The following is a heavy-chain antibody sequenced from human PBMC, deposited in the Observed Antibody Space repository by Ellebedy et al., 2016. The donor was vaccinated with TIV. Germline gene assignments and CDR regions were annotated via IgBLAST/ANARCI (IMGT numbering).Heavy chain of an antibody. CDR1: GGSISSSNW. J-gene: IGHJ4*02. D-gene: IGHD5-18*01. CDR2: IYHSGST. Sequence: MPSETLSLTCAVSGGSISSSNWWSWVRQPPGKGLEWIGEIYHSGSTNYNPSLKSRVTISVDKSKNQFSLKLSSVTAADTAVYYCASGYSYGYWGYFDYWGQGTLVTVSS. V-gene: IGHV4-4*02. CDR3: ASGYSYGYWGYFDY.